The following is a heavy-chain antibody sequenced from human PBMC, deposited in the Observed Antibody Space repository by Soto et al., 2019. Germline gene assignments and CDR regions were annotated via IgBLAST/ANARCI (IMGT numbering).Heavy chain of an antibody. Sequence: QITLKESGPTLVKPTQTLTLTCTFSGFSLSTSGVGVGWIRQPPGKALEWLALIYWDDDKRYSPSLKSRLTITKDTSKTQVVLTMTNMDPVDTATYYCAHRRRYYDSSGYYCLDYWGQGTLVTVSS. J-gene: IGHJ4*02. D-gene: IGHD3-22*01. CDR2: IYWDDDK. CDR3: AHRRRYYDSSGYYCLDY. V-gene: IGHV2-5*02. CDR1: GFSLSTSGVG.